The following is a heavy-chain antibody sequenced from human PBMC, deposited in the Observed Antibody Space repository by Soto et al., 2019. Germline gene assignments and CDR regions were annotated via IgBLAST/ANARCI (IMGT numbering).Heavy chain of an antibody. CDR2: SRDKANSYTT. V-gene: IGHV3-72*01. CDR1: GFTFSAHY. Sequence: EVQLVESGGGLVQPGGSQRLSCAASGFTFSAHYMDWVRQAPGTGLEWVGRSRDKANSYTTDYAASVKGRFTISRDDSKDSLYLQMNSLKTEDTVIYYCARDSGKGAYFDYLGYGNLATVAS. D-gene: IGHD1-26*01. J-gene: IGHJ4*01. CDR3: ARDSGKGAYFDY.